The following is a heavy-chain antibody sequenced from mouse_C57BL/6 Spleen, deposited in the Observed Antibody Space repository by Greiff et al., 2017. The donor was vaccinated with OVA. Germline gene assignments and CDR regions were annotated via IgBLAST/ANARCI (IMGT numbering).Heavy chain of an antibody. CDR2: IYPGSGST. J-gene: IGHJ4*01. V-gene: IGHV1-55*01. Sequence: VQLKQPGAELVKPGASVKMSCTASGYTFTSYWITWVKQRPGQGLEWIGDIYPGSGSTNYNAKFKSKATLTVDTSSSTAYMQLSSLTSEDSAVYNCARYYYGSSYEYYAMDYWGQGTSVTVSS. CDR3: ARYYYGSSYEYYAMDY. CDR1: GYTFTSYW. D-gene: IGHD1-1*01.